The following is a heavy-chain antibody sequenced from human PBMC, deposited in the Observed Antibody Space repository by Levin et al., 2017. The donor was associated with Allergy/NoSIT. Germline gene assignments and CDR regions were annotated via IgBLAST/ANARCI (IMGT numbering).Heavy chain of an antibody. CDR2: IYSGGST. CDR3: ASSLPGRATMVRGGRGANYYYYGMDV. CDR1: GFTVSSNY. V-gene: IGHV3-66*01. Sequence: GESLKISCAASGFTVSSNYMSWVRQAPGKGLEWVSVIYSGGSTYYADSVKGRFTISRDNSKNTLYLQMNSLRAEDTAVYYCASSLPGRATMVRGGRGANYYYYGMDVWGQGTTVTVSS. D-gene: IGHD3-10*01. J-gene: IGHJ6*02.